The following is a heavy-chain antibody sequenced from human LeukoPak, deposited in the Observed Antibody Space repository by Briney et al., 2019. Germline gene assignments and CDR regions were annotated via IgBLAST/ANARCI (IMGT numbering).Heavy chain of an antibody. Sequence: GGSLRLSCAASGFTFSSYAMHWVRQAPGKGLAYVLAISSNGDSTYYANSVKGRFTISRDNAKNSLYLQMNSLRAEDTAVYYCARGVRQWLLTYYFDYWGQGTLVTVSS. CDR3: ARGVRQWLLTYYFDY. V-gene: IGHV3-64*01. CDR1: GFTFSSYA. D-gene: IGHD6-19*01. CDR2: ISSNGDST. J-gene: IGHJ4*02.